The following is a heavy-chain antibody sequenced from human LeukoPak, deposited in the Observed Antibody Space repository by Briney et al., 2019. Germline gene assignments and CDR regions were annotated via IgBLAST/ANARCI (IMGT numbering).Heavy chain of an antibody. Sequence: ASVKVSCKASGYTFTSYDINWVRQATGQGLEWMGWMNPNSRNTGYALKFQGRVTITRNTSISTAYMELNSLRSEDTAVYYCAIRPSCSSNSCYRDRPFDYWGQGTLVTVSS. D-gene: IGHD2-2*01. CDR3: AIRPSCSSNSCYRDRPFDY. V-gene: IGHV1-8*03. CDR1: GYTFTSYD. J-gene: IGHJ4*02. CDR2: MNPNSRNT.